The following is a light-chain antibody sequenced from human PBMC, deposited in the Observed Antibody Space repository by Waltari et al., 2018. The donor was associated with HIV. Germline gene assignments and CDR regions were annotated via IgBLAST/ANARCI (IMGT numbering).Light chain of an antibody. CDR3: QQYDNWPPLT. V-gene: IGKV3-15*01. J-gene: IGKJ4*01. CDR1: QSVSYN. Sequence: EIMMTQPPATLSVSPEERANLSCRARQSVSYNLAWYQHKPGHSPRLLIYGASTRATGIPARFSGSVSGTEFTLTINSLQSEDFAVYYCQQYDNWPPLTFGVGTNVEIK. CDR2: GAS.